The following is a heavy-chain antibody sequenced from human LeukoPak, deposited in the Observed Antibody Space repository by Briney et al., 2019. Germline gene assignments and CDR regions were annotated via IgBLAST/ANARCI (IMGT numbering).Heavy chain of an antibody. CDR1: GFTFSSYT. J-gene: IGHJ5*02. CDR2: INGSSTYI. D-gene: IGHD4-11*01. Sequence: SGGSLRLSCAVSGFTFSSYTMNWVRQAPGKGLEWVSSINGSSTYIYYADSVKGRFTISRDNAKNSLYLQMNNLGAEDTAVYYCARDLTVTSTCWFDLWGQGTLVTVSS. V-gene: IGHV3-21*01. CDR3: ARDLTVTSTCWFDL.